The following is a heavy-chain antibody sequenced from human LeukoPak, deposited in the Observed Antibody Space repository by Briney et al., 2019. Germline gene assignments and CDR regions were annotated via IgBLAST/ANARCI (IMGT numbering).Heavy chain of an antibody. V-gene: IGHV3-30*18. CDR2: ISYDGSNK. CDR1: GFTFSSYG. D-gene: IGHD3-22*01. CDR3: AEDHHYYDSSGTFDY. Sequence: PGGSLRLSCAASGFTFSSYGMHWVRQAPGKGLEWVAVISYDGSNKYYADSVKGRFTISRDNSKNTLYLQMNSLRAEDTAVYYCAEDHHYYDSSGTFDYWGQGTLVTVSS. J-gene: IGHJ4*02.